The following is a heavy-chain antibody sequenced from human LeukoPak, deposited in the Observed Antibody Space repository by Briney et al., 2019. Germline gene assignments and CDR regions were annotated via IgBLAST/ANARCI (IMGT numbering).Heavy chain of an antibody. D-gene: IGHD2-8*02. Sequence: PDRSLRLSCAASGFTFDDYAMHWVRQAPGKGLEWVSGISWNSGSIGYADSVKGRFTISRDNAKNSLYLQMNSLRAEDMALYYCAKDATRRYYYYYMDVWGKGTTVTVSS. CDR1: GFTFDDYA. J-gene: IGHJ6*03. V-gene: IGHV3-9*03. CDR3: AKDATRRYYYYYMDV. CDR2: ISWNSGSI.